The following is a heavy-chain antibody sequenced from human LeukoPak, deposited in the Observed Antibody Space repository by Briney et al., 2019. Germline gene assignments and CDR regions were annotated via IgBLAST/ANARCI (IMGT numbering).Heavy chain of an antibody. V-gene: IGHV3-23*01. CDR3: AKGMSATSGYLELDY. D-gene: IGHD3-22*01. J-gene: IGHJ4*02. Sequence: PGGSLRLSCAVSGFTFSSYAMSWVRQAPGKGLEWVSAISNSGGRIYYTDSVKGRFTISRDNSKNTLYLQMDSLRAEDTAVYYCAKGMSATSGYLELDYWGQGTLVTVSS. CDR1: GFTFSSYA. CDR2: ISNSGGRI.